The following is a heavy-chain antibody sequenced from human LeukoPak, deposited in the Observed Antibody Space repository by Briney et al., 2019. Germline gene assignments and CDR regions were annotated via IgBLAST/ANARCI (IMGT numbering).Heavy chain of an antibody. CDR2: ISSNGGIT. D-gene: IGHD2-15*01. Sequence: PGGSLRLSCSASGFTSSNYAMHWVRQAPGKGLEYVSDISSNGGITYYADSVEGRFTVSRDNSKNMLYLQMNSLRAEDTAVYYCVKDKYPVVVAATLDYWGQGILVTVSS. CDR1: GFTSSNYA. V-gene: IGHV3-64D*09. CDR3: VKDKYPVVVAATLDY. J-gene: IGHJ4*02.